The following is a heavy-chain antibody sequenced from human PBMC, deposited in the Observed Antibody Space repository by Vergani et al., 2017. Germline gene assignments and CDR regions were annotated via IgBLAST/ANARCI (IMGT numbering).Heavy chain of an antibody. Sequence: QVQLVQSGAEVKKPGSLVKVSCKASGGTFSSYTISWVRQAPGQGLEWMGRIIPILGIANYAQKFQGRVTITADKSTSTAYMELSSLRSEDTAVYYCASEGYYGSGTMGAFDYWGQGTLVTVSS. D-gene: IGHD3-10*01. CDR1: GGTFSSYT. CDR3: ASEGYYGSGTMGAFDY. V-gene: IGHV1-69*02. CDR2: IIPILGIA. J-gene: IGHJ4*02.